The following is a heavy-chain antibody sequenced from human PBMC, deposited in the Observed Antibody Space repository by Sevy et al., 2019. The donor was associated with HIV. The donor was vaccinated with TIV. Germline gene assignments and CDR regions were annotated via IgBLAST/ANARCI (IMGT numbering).Heavy chain of an antibody. D-gene: IGHD1-20*01. V-gene: IGHV1-2*06. CDR3: VREDNNAPRTLLSFDI. Sequence: ASVKVSCKATGYMFSDYNMHWVRQAPGQGLEWMALINPNSGVTIYAQKFRGRVSLTRDTSMSTAYMELSVLTSDDTAVYYCVREDNNAPRTLLSFDIWGQGTMVTVSS. J-gene: IGHJ3*02. CDR2: INPNSGVT. CDR1: GYMFSDYN.